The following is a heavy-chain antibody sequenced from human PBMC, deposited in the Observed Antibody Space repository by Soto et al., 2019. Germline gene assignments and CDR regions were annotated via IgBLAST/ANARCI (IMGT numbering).Heavy chain of an antibody. CDR2: VTGRSTTT. CDR3: AKHLPSRKNQHLWADAFNI. D-gene: IGHD6-13*01. J-gene: IGHJ3*02. CDR1: GFTFSSYA. Sequence: EVQLLECGGGLVQPGGSLRLSCAASGFTFSSYAMSWGRQAPGKGLEWVSVVTGRSTTTYYADSVKVRFTISRDNSKNALFLQNNRLGAEDTAVYYCAKHLPSRKNQHLWADAFNICGQGTMLTVSS. V-gene: IGHV3-23*01.